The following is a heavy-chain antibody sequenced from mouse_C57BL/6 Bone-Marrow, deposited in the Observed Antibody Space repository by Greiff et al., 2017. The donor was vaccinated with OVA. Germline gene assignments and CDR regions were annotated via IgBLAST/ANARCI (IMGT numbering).Heavy chain of an antibody. CDR3: ARDRNYGSSYDWYFDV. Sequence: VQLQQSGPGLVKPSQSLSLTCSVTGYSITSGYYWNWIRQFPGNKLEWMGYISYDGSNNYNPSLKNRISITRDTSKNQFFLKLNSVTTEDTATYYCARDRNYGSSYDWYFDVWGTGTTVTVSS. D-gene: IGHD1-1*01. V-gene: IGHV3-6*01. CDR2: ISYDGSN. J-gene: IGHJ1*03. CDR1: GYSITSGYY.